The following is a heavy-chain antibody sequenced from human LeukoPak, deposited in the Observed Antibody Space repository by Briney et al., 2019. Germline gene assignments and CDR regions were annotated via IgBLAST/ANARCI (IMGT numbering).Heavy chain of an antibody. CDR3: ARGEDSSSSYLDY. CDR1: GGSISSGGYY. CDR2: IYHSGST. Sequence: SETLSLTCTVSGGSISSGGYYWSWIRQPPGKGLEWIGYIYHSGSTYYNPSLKSRVTISVDRSKNQFSLKLSSVTAADTAVYYCARGEDSSSSYLDYWGQGTLVTVSS. V-gene: IGHV4-30-2*01. J-gene: IGHJ4*02. D-gene: IGHD6-6*01.